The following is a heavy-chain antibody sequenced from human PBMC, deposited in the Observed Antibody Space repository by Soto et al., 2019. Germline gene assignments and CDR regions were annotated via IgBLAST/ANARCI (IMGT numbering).Heavy chain of an antibody. CDR2: INPNSGGT. V-gene: IGHV1-2*02. D-gene: IGHD2-15*01. J-gene: IGHJ6*02. CDR1: GYTFTGYY. Sequence: ASVKVSCKASGYTFTGYYMHWVRQAPGQGLEWMGWINPNSGGTNYAQKFQGRVTMTRDTSISTAYMELSRLRSDYTAVYYCASIYCSCGSCLHYYVMDVWRQVTTVTFSS. CDR3: ASIYCSCGSCLHYYVMDV.